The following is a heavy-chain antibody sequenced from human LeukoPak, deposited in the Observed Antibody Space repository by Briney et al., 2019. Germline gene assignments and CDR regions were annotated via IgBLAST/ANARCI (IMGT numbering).Heavy chain of an antibody. V-gene: IGHV3-30*02. CDR1: EFAFSRNN. J-gene: IGHJ4*02. D-gene: IGHD2-21*02. CDR3: AKDQGGGHCSFDY. CDR2: ISYDGSDK. Sequence: GGSLRLSCAASEFAFSRNNMHWVRQAPGKGLEWASFISYDGSDKNYAESVKGRSTISRDNSKNTLFLQMNSLGAGDTALYYCAKDQGGGHCSFDYWGQGTLVTVSS.